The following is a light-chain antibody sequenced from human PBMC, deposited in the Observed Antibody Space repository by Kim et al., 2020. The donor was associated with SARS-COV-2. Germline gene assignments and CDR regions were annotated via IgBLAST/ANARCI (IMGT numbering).Light chain of an antibody. V-gene: IGLV3-1*01. CDR3: QSWANNPHVI. J-gene: IGLJ2*01. Sequence: VSPGQTAPITCSGNILGGKLACWYQQRPGQSPVLVIYRGTKRPSGIPDRFSGSNSGNTATLTISGAQAMDEADYYCQSWANNPHVIFGGGTQLTVL. CDR1: ILGGKL. CDR2: RGT.